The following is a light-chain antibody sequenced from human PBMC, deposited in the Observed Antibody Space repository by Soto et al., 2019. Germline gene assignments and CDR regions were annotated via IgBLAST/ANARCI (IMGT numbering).Light chain of an antibody. J-gene: IGKJ4*01. CDR3: QQYNSYPIT. CDR2: KAS. CDR1: QSISTS. V-gene: IGKV1-5*03. Sequence: DIQMTQSPSTLSASVGNRVTITCRASQSISTSLAWYQQKPGKAPNLLIYKASNLQSGVPSRFSGSGSGTEFTLTISSLQPYDFATYYCQQYNSYPITFGGGTKVEIK.